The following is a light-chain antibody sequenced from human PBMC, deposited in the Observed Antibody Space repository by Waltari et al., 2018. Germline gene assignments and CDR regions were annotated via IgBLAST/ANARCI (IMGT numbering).Light chain of an antibody. Sequence: FVLNQPHSVSESPGKTVTISCTGSSGNIDRKHVQWFQQRPGSAPTTVIYDDNQRPPGVPDRFSGSIDRSSNSASLTISGLTTEDEADYYCQSFDRSSVVFGGGTKLTVL. CDR3: QSFDRSSVV. J-gene: IGLJ2*01. CDR1: SGNIDRKH. CDR2: DDN. V-gene: IGLV6-57*02.